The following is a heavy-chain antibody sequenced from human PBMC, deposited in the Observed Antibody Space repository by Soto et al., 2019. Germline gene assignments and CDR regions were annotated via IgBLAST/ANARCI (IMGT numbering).Heavy chain of an antibody. Sequence: SETLSLTCAVYGGSFSGYYWNWIRQPPGKGLEWIGEIDHSGYTNYNPSLKSRVTISVDTSKNQFSLRLTSVTAAGTAVYYCARVRDWFDPWGQGTLVTVSS. CDR2: IDHSGYT. CDR3: ARVRDWFDP. V-gene: IGHV4-34*01. D-gene: IGHD3-3*01. CDR1: GGSFSGYY. J-gene: IGHJ5*02.